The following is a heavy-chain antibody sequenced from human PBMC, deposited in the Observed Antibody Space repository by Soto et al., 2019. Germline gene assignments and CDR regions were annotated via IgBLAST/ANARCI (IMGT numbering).Heavy chain of an antibody. Sequence: QLQLQESGPGLVKPSETLSLTCTVSGGSISSSSYYWGWILQPPGKGLEWVGSIYYSGSTYYNPSLKSPVTIAVNTSTTVLSMKLSSVTSADTAVYSCARLPVLVLHLGYCDYWGQGTLGTVSS. J-gene: IGHJ4*02. V-gene: IGHV4-39*01. CDR3: ARLPVLVLHLGYCDY. D-gene: IGHD3-3*02. CDR1: GGSISSSSYY. CDR2: IYYSGST.